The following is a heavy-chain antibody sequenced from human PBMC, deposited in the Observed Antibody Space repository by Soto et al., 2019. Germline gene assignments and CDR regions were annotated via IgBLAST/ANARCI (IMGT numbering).Heavy chain of an antibody. CDR3: ARSPEITYYYDSSGYYLGY. D-gene: IGHD3-22*01. V-gene: IGHV1-18*01. CDR2: ISAYNGNT. J-gene: IGHJ4*02. CDR1: GDSFTSYG. Sequence: GASVKPSCKACGDSFTSYGISCVRQAPKQGLEWMGWISAYNGNTNYAQKLQGRVTMTTDTSTSTAYMELRSLRSDDTAVYYCARSPEITYYYDSSGYYLGYWGQGTLVTVSS.